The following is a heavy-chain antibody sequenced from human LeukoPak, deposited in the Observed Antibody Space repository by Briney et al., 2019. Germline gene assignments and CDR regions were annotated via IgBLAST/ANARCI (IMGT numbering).Heavy chain of an antibody. CDR2: ISGSGGST. V-gene: IGHV3-23*01. D-gene: IGHD3-10*01. Sequence: GGSLRLSCAASGFTFSSYAMSWVRQAPGKGLEWVSAISGSGGSTYYADSVKGRFTISRDNSKNTLYLQMNSLKTEDTAVYYCTTLWFGELRDYWGQGTLVTVSS. CDR3: TTLWFGELRDY. J-gene: IGHJ4*02. CDR1: GFTFSSYA.